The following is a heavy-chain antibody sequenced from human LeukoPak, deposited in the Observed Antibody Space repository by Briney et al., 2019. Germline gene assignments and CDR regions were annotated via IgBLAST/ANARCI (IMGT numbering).Heavy chain of an antibody. CDR1: GFTFSSYA. V-gene: IGHV3-23*01. CDR3: AKDTSIGKYCTNGVCSPFDY. D-gene: IGHD2-8*01. CDR2: ICGSGGST. Sequence: PGGSLRLSCAASGFTFSSYAMRWVRQAPGKGLEWVSGICGSGGSTFYADSVDSVKGRFTISRDNSKNTLYLQMISLRPEDTAVYYCAKDTSIGKYCTNGVCSPFDYWGQGTLVTVSS. J-gene: IGHJ4*02.